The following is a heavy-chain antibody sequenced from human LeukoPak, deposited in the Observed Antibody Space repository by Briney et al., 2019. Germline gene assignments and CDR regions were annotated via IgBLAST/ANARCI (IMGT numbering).Heavy chain of an antibody. CDR1: GGSISSSSYY. V-gene: IGHV4-39*01. CDR3: ARHADIAVVPAAKYFQH. D-gene: IGHD2-2*01. Sequence: SETLSLTCTVSGGSISSSSYYWGWIRQPPGKGLEWIGSIYYSGSTYYNPSLKSRVTISVDTSKNQFSLKLSSVTAADTAVYYCARHADIAVVPAAKYFQHWGQGTLVSVSS. CDR2: IYYSGST. J-gene: IGHJ1*01.